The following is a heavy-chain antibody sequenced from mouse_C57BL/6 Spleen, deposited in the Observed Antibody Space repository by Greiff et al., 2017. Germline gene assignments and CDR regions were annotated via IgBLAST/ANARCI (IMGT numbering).Heavy chain of an antibody. Sequence: EVKLVESGGGLVQPGGSMKLSCAASGFTFSDAWMDWVRQSPEQGLEWVAEIRHKANNHESYYAESVKERFTISRDDSKSSVYQQRNMSRAEDTGIYCGTRGKEPYFDYWGQGTTLTVSS. J-gene: IGHJ2*01. CDR1: GFTFSDAW. V-gene: IGHV6-6*01. CDR3: TRGKEPYFDY. CDR2: IRHKANNHES.